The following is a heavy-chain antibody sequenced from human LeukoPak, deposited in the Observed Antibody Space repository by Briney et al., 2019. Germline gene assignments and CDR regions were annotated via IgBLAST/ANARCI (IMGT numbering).Heavy chain of an antibody. D-gene: IGHD1-26*01. CDR2: RYYSGLI. J-gene: IGHJ4*02. V-gene: IGHV4-39*01. CDR1: DHSIISSDYY. CDR3: ARLKVGTTHPDY. Sequence: SETLSLTCAVSDHSIISSDYYWGWIRQPPGKGLEWIGSRYYSGLIYYSPSVKSRVTISVDTSKNQFSLELTSVTPADTAVYYCARLKVGTTHPDYWGQGTLVTVSS.